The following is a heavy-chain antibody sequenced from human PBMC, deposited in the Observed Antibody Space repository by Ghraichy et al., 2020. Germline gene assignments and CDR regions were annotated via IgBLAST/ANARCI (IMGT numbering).Heavy chain of an antibody. CDR1: GYTFTSYD. V-gene: IGHV1-8*01. Sequence: ASVKVSCKTSGYTFTSYDINRVRQATGQGLEWMGWMNPNSGNTGYAQKFQGRVTMTKNASISTAYMELSSLRSEDAAIYYCARPRDCTNGVCYPDFDYWGQGTLVTVSS. D-gene: IGHD2-8*01. CDR2: MNPNSGNT. CDR3: ARPRDCTNGVCYPDFDY. J-gene: IGHJ4*02.